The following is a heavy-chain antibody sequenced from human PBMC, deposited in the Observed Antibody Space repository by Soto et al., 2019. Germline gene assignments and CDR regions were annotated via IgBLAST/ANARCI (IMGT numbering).Heavy chain of an antibody. Sequence: PGGSLRLSXAASGFLFSTYAMNWVRQAPGKGLEWVSAISSTGGSTYYAESVRGRFTISRDNSINTLYLQMSSLRTEDTALYYCAHPRGYGVFDAVDIWGQGTMVTVSS. CDR1: GFLFSTYA. CDR3: AHPRGYGVFDAVDI. CDR2: ISSTGGST. D-gene: IGHD4-17*01. J-gene: IGHJ3*02. V-gene: IGHV3-23*01.